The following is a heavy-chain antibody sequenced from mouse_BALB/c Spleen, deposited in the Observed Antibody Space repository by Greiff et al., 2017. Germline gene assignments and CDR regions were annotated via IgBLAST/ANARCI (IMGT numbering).Heavy chain of an antibody. CDR1: GYAFSSYW. CDR2: IYPGDGDT. J-gene: IGHJ3*01. V-gene: IGHV1-80*01. CDR3: ARGGSGGFAY. Sequence: QVQLKQSGAELVRPGSSVSISCKASGYAFSSYWMNWVKQRPGQGLEWIGQIYPGDGDTNYNGKFKGKATLTADKSSSTDYMQLSSLTSEDSAVYLGARGGSGGFAYWGQGTLVTVSA.